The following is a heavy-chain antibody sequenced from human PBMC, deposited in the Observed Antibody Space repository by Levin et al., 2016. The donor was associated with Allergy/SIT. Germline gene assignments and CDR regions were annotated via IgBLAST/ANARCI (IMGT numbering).Heavy chain of an antibody. D-gene: IGHD1/OR15-1a*01. Sequence: ASVKVSCKASGYTFINHDINWVRQATGQGLEWMAWMNPNSGNSGYAQKFQGRVTMTTNTSISTVYLELSSLTSEDTAVFYCARGARFRLWEHDAFDVWGQGTMVTVSS. CDR1: GYTFINHD. CDR2: MNPNSGNS. CDR3: ARGARFRLWEHDAFDV. V-gene: IGHV1-8*01. J-gene: IGHJ3*01.